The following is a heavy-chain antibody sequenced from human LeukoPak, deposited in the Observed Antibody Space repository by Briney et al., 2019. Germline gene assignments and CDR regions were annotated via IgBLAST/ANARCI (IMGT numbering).Heavy chain of an antibody. CDR1: GYTFTGYY. Sequence: ASVKVSCKASGYTFTGYYMHWVRQAPGQGLEWMGRINPNSGGTNYAQKFQGRVTMTRDTSISTAYMELSRLRSDDTAVYYCAAETPYYYDSSGYPPLFDYWGQGTLVTVSS. V-gene: IGHV1-2*06. CDR3: AAETPYYYDSSGYPPLFDY. J-gene: IGHJ4*02. CDR2: INPNSGGT. D-gene: IGHD3-22*01.